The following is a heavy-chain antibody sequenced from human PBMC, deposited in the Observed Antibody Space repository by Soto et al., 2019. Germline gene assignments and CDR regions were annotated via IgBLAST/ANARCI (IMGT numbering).Heavy chain of an antibody. D-gene: IGHD3-16*02. CDR1: GFTFSSYD. J-gene: IGHJ3*02. CDR2: IGTAGDT. V-gene: IGHV3-13*01. Sequence: GGSLRLSCAASGFTFSSYDMHWVRQATGKGLEWVSAIGTAGDTYYPGSVKGRFTISRENAKNSLYLQMNSLRAGDTAVYYCARGSTFGGVIVADAFDIWGQGTMVTVSS. CDR3: ARGSTFGGVIVADAFDI.